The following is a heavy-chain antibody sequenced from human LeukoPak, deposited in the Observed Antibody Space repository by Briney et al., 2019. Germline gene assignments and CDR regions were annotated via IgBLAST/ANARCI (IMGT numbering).Heavy chain of an antibody. V-gene: IGHV3-72*01. CDR3: TRANLPAAGNLDY. D-gene: IGHD6-13*01. CDR2: IRHRVNSYTT. J-gene: IGHJ4*02. CDR1: GFIFSDHY. Sequence: PGGSLRLSCAVSGFIFSDHYMDWVRQAPGKGLEWVGRIRHRVNSYTTEYAASVSGRFTISRDDSKNSVYLQMNSLKNEDTAVYYCTRANLPAAGNLDYWGQGAQVTVSS.